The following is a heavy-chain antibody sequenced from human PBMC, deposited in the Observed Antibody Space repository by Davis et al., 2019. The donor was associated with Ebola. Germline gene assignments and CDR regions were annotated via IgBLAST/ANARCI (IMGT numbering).Heavy chain of an antibody. CDR2: IYYSGST. CDR3: ARDRGRDYGDFYGMDV. Sequence: MPSETLSLTCTVSGGSISSGGYYWSWIRQHPGKGLEWIGYIYYSGSTYYNPSLKSRVTISVDTSKNQFSLKLSSVTAADTAVYYCARDRGRDYGDFYGMDVWGQGTTVTVSS. CDR1: GGSISSGGYY. V-gene: IGHV4-31*03. D-gene: IGHD4-17*01. J-gene: IGHJ6*02.